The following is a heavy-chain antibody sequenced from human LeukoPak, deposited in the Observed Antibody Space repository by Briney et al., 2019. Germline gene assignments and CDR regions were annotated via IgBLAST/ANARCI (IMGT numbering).Heavy chain of an antibody. CDR2: IRSKANSYAT. D-gene: IGHD3-22*01. J-gene: IGHJ4*02. V-gene: IGHV3-73*01. CDR1: GFTFSGSA. Sequence: AGSLKLSCATSGFTFSGSAIHWVRQASGKGLEWVGRIRSKANSYATTDVASVRGRFSISRGDSKNTAYLQMNSLKTEDTAVYYCTRPSYDSSVSGVVYWGQGTLVTVSS. CDR3: TRPSYDSSVSGVVY.